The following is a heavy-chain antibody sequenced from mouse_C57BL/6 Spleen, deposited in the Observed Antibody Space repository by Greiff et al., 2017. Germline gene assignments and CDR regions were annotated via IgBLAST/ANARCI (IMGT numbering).Heavy chain of an antibody. Sequence: LQQSGAELVRPGASVKLSCTASGFNIKDYYMHWVKQRPEQGLVWIGRIDPEAGDTEYAPKFQGKATMTADTSSNTAYLQLSSLTSEDTAVYYCTTDYGSSLDYWGQGTTLTVSS. CDR3: TTDYGSSLDY. J-gene: IGHJ2*01. CDR1: GFNIKDYY. V-gene: IGHV14-1*01. CDR2: IDPEAGDT. D-gene: IGHD1-1*01.